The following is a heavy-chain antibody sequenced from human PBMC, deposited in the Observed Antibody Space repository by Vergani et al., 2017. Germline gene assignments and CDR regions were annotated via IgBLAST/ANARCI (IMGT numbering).Heavy chain of an antibody. CDR1: GFTFSSYS. J-gene: IGHJ6*03. CDR3: ARDRGDWRYSRYFYNYYMDV. V-gene: IGHV3-21*01. D-gene: IGHD2-8*02. Sequence: VQLVESGGGVVQPGTSLRLSCAASGFTFSSYSMNWVRQAPGKGLEWVSSISSSSSYIYYADSVKGRFTISRDNAKNSLYLQMNSLRAEDTAVYYCARDRGDWRYSRYFYNYYMDVWGKGTTVTVSS. CDR2: ISSSSSYI.